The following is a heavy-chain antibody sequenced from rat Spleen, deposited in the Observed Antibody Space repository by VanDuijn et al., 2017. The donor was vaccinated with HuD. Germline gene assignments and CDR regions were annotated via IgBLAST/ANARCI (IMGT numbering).Heavy chain of an antibody. D-gene: IGHD4-1*01. CDR1: GFTFSDYY. CDR3: ARRAGCFDY. CDR2: ISYEGSST. Sequence: EVQLVESGGGLVQPGRSMKLSCAASGFTFSDYYMAWVRQAPKKGLEWVASISYEGSSTYYGDSVKGRFTISRDNAKSTLYLQMNSLRSEDTATYYCARRAGCFDYWGQGVMVTVSS. V-gene: IGHV5-22*01. J-gene: IGHJ2*01.